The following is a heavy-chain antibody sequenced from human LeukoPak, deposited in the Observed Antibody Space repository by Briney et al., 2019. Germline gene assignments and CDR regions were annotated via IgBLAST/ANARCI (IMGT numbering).Heavy chain of an antibody. CDR2: INWNGGST. D-gene: IGHD3-9*01. V-gene: IGHV3-20*04. J-gene: IGHJ6*03. CDR1: GFTFYDYG. CDR3: ARAVLRYFDWLQAMDV. Sequence: GGSLRLSCAASGFTFYDYGMSWVRQAPGKGLEWVSGINWNGGSTGYADSVKGRFTISRDNAKNSLYLQMNSLRAEDTALYYCARAVLRYFDWLQAMDVWGKGTTVTVSS.